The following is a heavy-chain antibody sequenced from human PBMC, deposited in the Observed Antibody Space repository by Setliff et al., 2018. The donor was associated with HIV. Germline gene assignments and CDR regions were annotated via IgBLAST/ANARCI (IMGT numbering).Heavy chain of an antibody. CDR2: IYHSGST. Sequence: SETLSLTCAVSGYSISSGYYWGWIRQPPGKGLEWIGSIYHSGSTYYNPSLKSRVTISVDTSKNQFSLKLGSVTAADTAVYYCARLRGSNQFDYWGQGTLVTVSS. V-gene: IGHV4-38-2*01. CDR1: GYSISSGYY. CDR3: ARLRGSNQFDY. J-gene: IGHJ4*02. D-gene: IGHD3-10*01.